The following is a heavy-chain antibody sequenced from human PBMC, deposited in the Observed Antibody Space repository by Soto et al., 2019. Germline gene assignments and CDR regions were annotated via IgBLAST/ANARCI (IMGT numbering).Heavy chain of an antibody. CDR3: ARTYYDILTGYSDNWFDP. J-gene: IGHJ5*02. CDR2: IDPSDSYT. V-gene: IGHV5-10-1*01. D-gene: IGHD3-9*01. Sequence: PGESLKISCKGSGDSFTSYWIGWVRQMPGKGLEWMGRIDPSDSYTNYSPSFQGHVTISADKSISTAYLQWSSLKASDTAMYYCARTYYDILTGYSDNWFDPWGQGTLVTVSS. CDR1: GDSFTSYW.